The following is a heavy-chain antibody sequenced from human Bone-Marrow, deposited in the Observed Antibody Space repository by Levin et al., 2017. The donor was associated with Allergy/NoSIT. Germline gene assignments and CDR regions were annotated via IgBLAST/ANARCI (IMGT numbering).Heavy chain of an antibody. D-gene: IGHD4-17*01. CDR2: INPNNGAT. V-gene: IGHV1-2*02. Sequence: GESLKISCKASGFAFTDYYMHWVRQAPGQGLGWLGWINPNNGATKYALKFQDRVTMTRDTSISTAYMEFRRLRSDDTAVFYCARDPAVTRDGYFDLWGRGTLVSVSS. CDR3: ARDPAVTRDGYFDL. CDR1: GFAFTDYY. J-gene: IGHJ2*01.